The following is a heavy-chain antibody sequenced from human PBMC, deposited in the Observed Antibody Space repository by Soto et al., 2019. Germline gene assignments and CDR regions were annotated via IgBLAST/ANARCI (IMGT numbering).Heavy chain of an antibody. Sequence: GGSLRLSCAASGFTFSSYSMNWVRQAPGKGLEWVSSISSSSSYIYYADSVKGRFTISRDNAKNSLYLQMNSLRAEDTAVYYCARGLGYGYYDILTGYSDPPTDAFDIWGQGTMVTVSS. CDR1: GFTFSSYS. J-gene: IGHJ3*02. D-gene: IGHD3-9*01. CDR2: ISSSSSYI. V-gene: IGHV3-21*01. CDR3: ARGLGYGYYDILTGYSDPPTDAFDI.